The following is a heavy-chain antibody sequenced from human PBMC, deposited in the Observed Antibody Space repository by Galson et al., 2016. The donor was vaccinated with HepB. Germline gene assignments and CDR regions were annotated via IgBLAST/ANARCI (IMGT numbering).Heavy chain of an antibody. CDR1: GFSFSSYA. V-gene: IGHV3-23*01. CDR3: AKDRRGIYGYDLVDY. J-gene: IGHJ4*02. CDR2: ISLLASTT. Sequence: SLRLSCAASGFSFSSYAMTWVCQAPGKGLEWVSTISLLASTTYYADSVKGRLVISGDNSQSTLHLQMNSLRADDTAVYYCAKDRRGIYGYDLVDYWGQGTLVTVSS. D-gene: IGHD5-12*01.